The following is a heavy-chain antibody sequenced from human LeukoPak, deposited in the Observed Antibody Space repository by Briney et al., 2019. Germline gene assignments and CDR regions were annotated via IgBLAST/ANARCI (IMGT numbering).Heavy chain of an antibody. V-gene: IGHV3-43*01. D-gene: IGHD1-20*01. Sequence: PGGSLRLSCAASGFTFDDYTMHWVRQAPGKSLEWVSLISWDGVGTYYADSVKGRFTISRDNSKNSMYLQMHSLRTGDTALYYCAKDVGITGTGMDVWGKGTTVTVSS. CDR2: ISWDGVGT. CDR1: GFTFDDYT. J-gene: IGHJ6*03. CDR3: AKDVGITGTGMDV.